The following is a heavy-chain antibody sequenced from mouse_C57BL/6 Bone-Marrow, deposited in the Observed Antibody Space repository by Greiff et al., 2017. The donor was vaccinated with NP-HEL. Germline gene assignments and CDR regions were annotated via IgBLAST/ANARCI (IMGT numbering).Heavy chain of an antibody. V-gene: IGHV1-81*01. CDR1: GYTFTSYG. Sequence: VQLQQSGAELARPGASVKLSCKASGYTFTSYGISWVKQRTGPGLEWIGEIYPRSGNTYYNETFKGKATLTAYKSSSTAYMELRSLTSEDSAVYFCARVLNYYGSSYAWFAYWGQGTLVTVSA. J-gene: IGHJ3*01. D-gene: IGHD1-1*01. CDR2: IYPRSGNT. CDR3: ARVLNYYGSSYAWFAY.